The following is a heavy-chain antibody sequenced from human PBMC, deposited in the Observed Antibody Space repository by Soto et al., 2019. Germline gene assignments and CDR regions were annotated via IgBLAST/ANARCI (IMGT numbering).Heavy chain of an antibody. CDR3: ARGYCSGGSCYRTGFDP. V-gene: IGHV5-51*01. CDR1: GYSFTSYW. Sequence: GESLKISCKGSGYSFTSYWIGWVRQMPGKGLECMGIIYPGDSDTRYSPSFQGQVTISADKSISTAYLQWSSLKASDTATYYCARGYCSGGSCYRTGFDPWGQGTLVTVSS. J-gene: IGHJ5*02. D-gene: IGHD2-15*01. CDR2: IYPGDSDT.